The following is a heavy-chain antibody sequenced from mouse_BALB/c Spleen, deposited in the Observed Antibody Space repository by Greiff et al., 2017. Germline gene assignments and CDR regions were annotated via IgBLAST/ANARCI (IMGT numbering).Heavy chain of an antibody. Sequence: QVQLQQSGAELVRPGSSVKISCKASGYAFSSYWMNWVKQRPGQGLEWIGQIYPGDGDTNYNGKFKGKATLTADKSSSTAYMQLSSLTSEDSAVYFCARGWDSYAMDYWGQGTSVTVSS. D-gene: IGHD4-1*01. V-gene: IGHV1-80*01. CDR2: IYPGDGDT. J-gene: IGHJ4*01. CDR1: GYAFSSYW. CDR3: ARGWDSYAMDY.